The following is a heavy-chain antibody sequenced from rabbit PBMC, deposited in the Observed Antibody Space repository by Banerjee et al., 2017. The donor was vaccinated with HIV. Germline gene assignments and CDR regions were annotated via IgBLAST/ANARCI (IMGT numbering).Heavy chain of an antibody. Sequence: QLVESGGGLVQPGGSLKLSCKASGIDFSLYYMSWVRQAPGKGLEWIGYIDPIFGSTYYATWVDGRFTISSHNAQNTLYLQLNSLTAADTATYFCARTAGYANNGDGYFNLWGQGTLVTVS. V-gene: IGHV1S7*01. D-gene: IGHD6-1*01. CDR2: IDPIFGST. CDR3: ARTAGYANNGDGYFNL. J-gene: IGHJ4*01. CDR1: GIDFSLYY.